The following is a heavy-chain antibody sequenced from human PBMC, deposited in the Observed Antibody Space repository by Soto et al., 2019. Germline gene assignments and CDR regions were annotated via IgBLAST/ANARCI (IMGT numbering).Heavy chain of an antibody. CDR2: VYYSGST. J-gene: IGHJ4*02. CDR1: GGSVSSSSYY. V-gene: IGHV4-39*02. Sequence: TSETLSLTCTVSGGSVSSSSYYWGWIRQPPGKGLEWVGSVYYSGSTYYNPSLKSRVTVSVDTSKNQFSLHLSSVTAADTAVYYCARDSYGNYRYYFDLWGQGTLVTVSS. CDR3: ARDSYGNYRYYFDL. D-gene: IGHD5-18*01.